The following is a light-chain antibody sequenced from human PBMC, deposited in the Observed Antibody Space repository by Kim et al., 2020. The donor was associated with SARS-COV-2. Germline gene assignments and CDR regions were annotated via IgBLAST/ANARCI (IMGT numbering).Light chain of an antibody. CDR3: QVWDSSSDHRVV. CDR2: YDS. J-gene: IGLJ2*01. CDR1: SIGSKS. V-gene: IGLV3-21*04. Sequence: YELTQPPSVSVAPGKTARITCGGTSIGSKSVHWYQQKPGQAPVLVISYDSDRPSGIPERFSGSNSGNTATLTISRVEAGDEADYYCQVWDSSSDHRVVFGGGTQLTVL.